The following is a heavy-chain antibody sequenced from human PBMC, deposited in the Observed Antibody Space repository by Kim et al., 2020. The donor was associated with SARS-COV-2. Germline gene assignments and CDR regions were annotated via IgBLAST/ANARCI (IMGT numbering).Heavy chain of an antibody. Sequence: ASVKVSCKASGYTFTGYYMHWVRLAPGQGLEWMGWINPNSGGTNYAQKFQGRVTMTRDTSISTAYMELSRLRSDDTAVYYCARSDTMVRGVINVFPDYWGQGTLVTVSS. D-gene: IGHD3-10*01. CDR3: ARSDTMVRGVINVFPDY. J-gene: IGHJ4*02. CDR2: INPNSGGT. CDR1: GYTFTGYY. V-gene: IGHV1-2*02.